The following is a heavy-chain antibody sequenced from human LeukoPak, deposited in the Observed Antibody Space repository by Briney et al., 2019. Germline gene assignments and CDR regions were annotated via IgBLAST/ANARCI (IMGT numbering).Heavy chain of an antibody. CDR2: INPNRGGT. J-gene: IGHJ3*02. D-gene: IGHD6-19*01. CDR3: ARDLTDNNSGWTLDAFDI. CDR1: GYTFTGYY. V-gene: IGHV1-2*02. Sequence: ASVKVSCKASGYTFTGYYMHWVRQAPGQGLEWMGWINPNRGGTKFAQKFQGRVTMTRDTSISTAYMELSRLRSDDTAVYYCARDLTDNNSGWTLDAFDIWGQGTMVTVSS.